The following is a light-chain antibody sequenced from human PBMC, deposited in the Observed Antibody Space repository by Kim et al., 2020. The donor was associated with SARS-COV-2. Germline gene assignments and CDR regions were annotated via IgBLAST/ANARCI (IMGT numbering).Light chain of an antibody. CDR1: SLRSHY. CDR2: GKN. J-gene: IGLJ1*01. V-gene: IGLV3-19*01. Sequence: ALGQTVRITCQGDSLRSHYASWYQQKPGQAPVLVIYGKNNRPSGIPDRFSGSNSGNTASLTITGAQAEDEAEYYCNSRDDSDNSFVFATGTKVTVL. CDR3: NSRDDSDNSFV.